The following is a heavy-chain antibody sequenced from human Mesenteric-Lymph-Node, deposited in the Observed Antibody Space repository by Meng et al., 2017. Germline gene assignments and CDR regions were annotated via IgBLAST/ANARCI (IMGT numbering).Heavy chain of an antibody. V-gene: IGHV4-34*01. CDR1: GGSFSGYY. CDR3: ARDTLPGHPYSSSWSTNWFDP. J-gene: IGHJ5*02. CDR2: INHSGST. D-gene: IGHD6-13*01. Sequence: SETLSLTCAVYGGSFSGYYWSWIRQPPGKGLEWIGEINHSGSTNYNPSLKSRVTISVDTSKNQFSLKLSSVTAADTAVYYCARDTLPGHPYSSSWSTNWFDPWGQGTLVTVSS.